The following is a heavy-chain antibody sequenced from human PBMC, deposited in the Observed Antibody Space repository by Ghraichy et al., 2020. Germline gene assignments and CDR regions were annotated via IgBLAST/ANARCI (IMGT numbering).Heavy chain of an antibody. V-gene: IGHV4-59*08. CDR1: GGSISSYY. CDR2: IYYSGST. Sequence: SETLSLTCTVSGGSISSYYWSWIRQPPGKGLEWIGYIYYSGSTNYNPSLKSRVTISVDTSKNQFSLKLSSVTAADTAVYYCATHRDYYDSSGYYHNWFDPWGQGTLVTVSS. D-gene: IGHD3-22*01. J-gene: IGHJ5*02. CDR3: ATHRDYYDSSGYYHNWFDP.